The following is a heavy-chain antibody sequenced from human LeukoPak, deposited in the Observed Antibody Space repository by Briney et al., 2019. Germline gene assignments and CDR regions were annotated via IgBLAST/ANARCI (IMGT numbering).Heavy chain of an antibody. J-gene: IGHJ3*02. CDR2: INHSGST. D-gene: IGHD5-18*01. Sequence: PSETLSLTCAVYGGSFSGYYWSWIRQPPGKGLEWIGEINHSGSTNYNPSLKSRVTISVDTSKNQFSLKLSSVTAADTAVYYCARTRWLMRAFDIWGQGTMVTVSS. CDR1: GGSFSGYY. V-gene: IGHV4-34*01. CDR3: ARTRWLMRAFDI.